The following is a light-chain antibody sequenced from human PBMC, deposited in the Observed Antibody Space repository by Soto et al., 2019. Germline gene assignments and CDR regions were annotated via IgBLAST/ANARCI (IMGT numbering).Light chain of an antibody. J-gene: IGKJ4*01. Sequence: DIVMTQSPDSLAVSLGETAAINCTSSQSLLYDSNNKNHLAWYQQKPRQPPKLLIYWASTRGSGVPDRFSCSGSGTDFSLTISSLRAEDVAVYYCQQYYGTPLTFGGGTKVDIK. CDR2: WAS. CDR3: QQYYGTPLT. V-gene: IGKV4-1*01. CDR1: QSLLYDSNNKNH.